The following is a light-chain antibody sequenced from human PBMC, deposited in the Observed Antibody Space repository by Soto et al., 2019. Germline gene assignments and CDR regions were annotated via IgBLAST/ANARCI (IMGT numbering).Light chain of an antibody. J-gene: IGLJ2*01. V-gene: IGLV4-69*01. CDR2: VNTDGSN. Sequence: QSVLTQSPSASASLGASVKLTCTLSSGHSSYAIAWHQQQPEKGPRYLMKVNTDGSNNKGDGIPDRFSGSSSAAERYLTISSLKSEDEADYYCQTWGAGFSVLFGGGTKL. CDR1: SGHSSYA. CDR3: QTWGAGFSVL.